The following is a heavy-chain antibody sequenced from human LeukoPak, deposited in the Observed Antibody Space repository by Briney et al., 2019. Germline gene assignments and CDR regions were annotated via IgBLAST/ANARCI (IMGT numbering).Heavy chain of an antibody. J-gene: IGHJ4*02. D-gene: IGHD4-17*01. CDR3: TTAPLTTVTSLDY. CDR2: IKSKTDGGTT. V-gene: IGHV3-15*01. Sequence: GGSLRLSCVASGFTFSSYAMTWVRQAPGKGLEWVGRIKSKTDGGTTDYAAPVKGRFTISRDDSKNTLYLQMNSLKTEDTAVYYCTTAPLTTVTSLDYWGQGTLVTVSS. CDR1: GFTFSSYA.